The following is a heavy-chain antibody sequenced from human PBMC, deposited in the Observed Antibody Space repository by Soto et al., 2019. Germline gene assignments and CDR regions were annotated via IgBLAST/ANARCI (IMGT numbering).Heavy chain of an antibody. CDR3: ARVWGGAFDI. J-gene: IGHJ3*02. CDR2: IYYSGST. Sequence: QVQLPESGPGLVKPSETLSLTCTVSGGSLSSYYWSWIRQPPGKGLEGIGYIYYSGSTNYNPSLKSRLTISVDTSKNQFSLKLSSGTAADTAVYYCARVWGGAFDIWGQGTMVTVSS. V-gene: IGHV4-59*01. CDR1: GGSLSSYY. D-gene: IGHD3-10*01.